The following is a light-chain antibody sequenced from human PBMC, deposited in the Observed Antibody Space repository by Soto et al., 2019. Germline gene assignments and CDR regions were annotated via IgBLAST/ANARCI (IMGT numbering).Light chain of an antibody. Sequence: DIQITQSPSSLSASVGDRVAITCLASQNIKTFLNWFQQKPGKAPKVLIYGVSNLHSGVPSRFSGSESGPDFTLTISSLQPEDFASYYCQQTYSTPWTFGQGTKVDIK. V-gene: IGKV1-39*01. CDR1: QNIKTF. CDR3: QQTYSTPWT. CDR2: GVS. J-gene: IGKJ1*01.